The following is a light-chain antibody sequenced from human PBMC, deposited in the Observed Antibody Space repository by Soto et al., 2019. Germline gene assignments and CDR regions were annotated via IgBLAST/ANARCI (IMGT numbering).Light chain of an antibody. CDR3: QTWGTGIQDVV. CDR1: SGHSSYA. CDR2: LNSDGSH. Sequence: QLVLTQSPSASASLGASVKLTCTLSSGHSSYAIAWHQQQPEKGPRYLMKLNSDGSHSKGDGIPDRFSGSSSGAERYLTISSLQSEDEADYYCQTWGTGIQDVVFGGGTKVTVL. V-gene: IGLV4-69*01. J-gene: IGLJ2*01.